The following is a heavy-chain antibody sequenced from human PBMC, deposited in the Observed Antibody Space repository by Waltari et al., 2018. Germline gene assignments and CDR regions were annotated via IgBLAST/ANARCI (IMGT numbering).Heavy chain of an antibody. D-gene: IGHD2-2*01. CDR2: IWYDGSKK. V-gene: IGHV3-30*18. Sequence: QVQLVESGGGVVQPGRSLRLSCAASGFTFSSYGMHWVRQAPGKGLEWVAVIWYDGSKKYYADAVKGRFTISRDNSKNTLYLQMNSLRAEDTAMYYCAKADLAYCSSTSCYGVDYWGQGTLVTVSS. CDR1: GFTFSSYG. J-gene: IGHJ4*02. CDR3: AKADLAYCSSTSCYGVDY.